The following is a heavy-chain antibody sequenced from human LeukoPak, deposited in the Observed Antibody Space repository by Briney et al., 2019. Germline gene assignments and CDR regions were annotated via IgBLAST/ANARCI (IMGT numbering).Heavy chain of an antibody. CDR1: GFTFSSYA. CDR3: ARDTRSYDFWSGNLDY. J-gene: IGHJ4*02. V-gene: IGHV3-30-3*01. Sequence: GGSLRLSCAASGFTFSSYAMHWVRQAPGKGLEWVAVISYDGSNKYYADSVKGRFTISRDNSKNTLYLQMNSLRAGDTAVYYCARDTRSYDFWSGNLDYWGQGTLVTVSS. D-gene: IGHD3-3*01. CDR2: ISYDGSNK.